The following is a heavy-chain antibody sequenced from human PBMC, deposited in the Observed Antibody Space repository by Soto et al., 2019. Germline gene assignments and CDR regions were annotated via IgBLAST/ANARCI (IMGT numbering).Heavy chain of an antibody. V-gene: IGHV3-72*01. CDR2: TRNEARGFTT. J-gene: IGHJ4*02. D-gene: IGHD2-8*01. Sequence: EVQLVESGGGLVQPGGSLRLSCEGFGYTFSDHYMDWVRQAPGQGLEWVGRTRNEARGFTTEYAASVRGRFTVSRGDSGNSLYLQMNSLKIEDTAVYYCASAYDTTNFKYYDYWGQGTLVTVSS. CDR3: ASAYDTTNFKYYDY. CDR1: GYTFSDHY.